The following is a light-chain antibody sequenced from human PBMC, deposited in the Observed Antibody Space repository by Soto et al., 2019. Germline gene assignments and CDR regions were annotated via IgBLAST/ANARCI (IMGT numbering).Light chain of an antibody. CDR3: QQYNNWPPIT. CDR1: HSISDT. CDR2: GAS. J-gene: IGKJ5*01. Sequence: EIGMTQSPATLSVSPGGRATLSCRASHSISDTLAWYQQKPGQAPRLLIHGASTRATGFPARFSGSGSGTDFTLTISSLQSEDFGVYYCQQYNNWPPITFGQGTRLEIK. V-gene: IGKV3-15*01.